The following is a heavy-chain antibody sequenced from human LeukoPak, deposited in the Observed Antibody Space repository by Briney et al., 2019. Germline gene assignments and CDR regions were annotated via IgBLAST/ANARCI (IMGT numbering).Heavy chain of an antibody. D-gene: IGHD3-16*01. Sequence: SETLSLTCAVYGGSFSGYYWSWIRQPPGKWLEWMGEINDSGSSNYSPSLKSRVTISVDASKNQFSLTLSSVTAPDTAVYYCARLPTDYDYAWGSSYWGQGTLVTVSS. CDR2: INDSGSS. CDR3: ARLPTDYDYAWGSSY. V-gene: IGHV4-34*01. J-gene: IGHJ4*02. CDR1: GGSFSGYY.